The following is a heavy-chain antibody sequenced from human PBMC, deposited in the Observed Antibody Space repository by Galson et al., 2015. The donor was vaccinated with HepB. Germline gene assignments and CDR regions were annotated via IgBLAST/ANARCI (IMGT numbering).Heavy chain of an antibody. D-gene: IGHD6-13*01. CDR2: INHSGST. CDR3: ARVVDYLSSSWFRGHIDY. Sequence: LSLTCAVYGGSFSGYYWSWIRQPPGRGLEWIEEINHSGSTNYNPSLKSRVTISVDTSKNQFSLKLSSVTAADTAVYYCARVVDYLSSSWFRGHIDYWGQGTLVTVSS. J-gene: IGHJ4*02. CDR1: GGSFSGYY. V-gene: IGHV4-34*01.